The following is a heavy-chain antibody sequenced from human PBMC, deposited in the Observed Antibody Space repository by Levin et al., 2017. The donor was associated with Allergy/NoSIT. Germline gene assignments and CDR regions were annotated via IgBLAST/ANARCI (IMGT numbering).Heavy chain of an antibody. Sequence: GGSLRLSCAGSGFTLTDYAMHWVRQAPGKGLEWVAVISKDGNSKYYADSVTGRFTISRDTSKNTLYLQMNGLKTEDMGVDYCTKDRYCDSPGCPTDYWGEGTLVNV. D-gene: IGHD2/OR15-2a*01. CDR1: GFTLTDYA. CDR2: ISKDGNSK. V-gene: IGHV3-30*18. J-gene: IGHJ4*02. CDR3: TKDRYCDSPGCPTDY.